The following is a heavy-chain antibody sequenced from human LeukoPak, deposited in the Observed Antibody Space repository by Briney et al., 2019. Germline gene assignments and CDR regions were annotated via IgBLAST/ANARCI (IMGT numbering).Heavy chain of an antibody. D-gene: IGHD6-6*01. CDR3: ARRIAARLDFDY. CDR2: IYWNDDK. J-gene: IGHJ4*02. Sequence: SGPTLVKPTQTLTLTCTFSGFSLSTSGVGVGWIRQPPGKALEWLALIYWNDDKRYSPSLKSRLTITKDTSKNQVVLTMTNMDPVDTATYYCARRIAARLDFDYWGQGTLVTVSS. CDR1: GFSLSTSGVG. V-gene: IGHV2-5*01.